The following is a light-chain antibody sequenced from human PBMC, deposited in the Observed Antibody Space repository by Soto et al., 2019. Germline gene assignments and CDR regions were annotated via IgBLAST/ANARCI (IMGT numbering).Light chain of an antibody. Sequence: QSVLTQPRSVSGSPGQSVTISCTGTSSDVGGYNYVSWYQQHPGKAPKLMIYDVSKRPSGVPDRCYGSKSSNTASLTISGLQAEDEADYYCCSYAGSYPYVFGTGTKVTVL. CDR3: CSYAGSYPYV. CDR1: SSDVGGYNY. J-gene: IGLJ1*01. CDR2: DVS. V-gene: IGLV2-11*01.